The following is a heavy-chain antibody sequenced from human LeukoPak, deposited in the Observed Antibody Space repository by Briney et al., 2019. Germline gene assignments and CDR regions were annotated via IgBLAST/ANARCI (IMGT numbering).Heavy chain of an antibody. V-gene: IGHV1-69*13. D-gene: IGHD1-1*01. Sequence: GASVNVSCKASGGTFSNYAISWVRQAPGQGLEWMRGIIPIFGTTNYAQKFQGRITITADESTSTAYMELSSLRSEDTAVYYCASSARPRQDRTLIFDYWGQGTLVTASS. CDR3: ASSARPRQDRTLIFDY. J-gene: IGHJ4*02. CDR1: GGTFSNYA. CDR2: IIPIFGTT.